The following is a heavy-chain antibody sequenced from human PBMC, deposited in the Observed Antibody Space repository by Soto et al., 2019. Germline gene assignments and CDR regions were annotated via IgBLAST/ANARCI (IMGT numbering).Heavy chain of an antibody. D-gene: IGHD3-22*01. Sequence: PGGSLRLSCAASGFTFSSYSMNWVRQAPGKGLEWVSYISSSSSTIYYADSVKGRFTISRDNAKNTLYLQMNSLRDEDTAVYYCAREGDSSGYYYLDYWGQGTLVTVSS. CDR3: AREGDSSGYYYLDY. CDR2: ISSSSSTI. CDR1: GFTFSSYS. V-gene: IGHV3-48*02. J-gene: IGHJ4*02.